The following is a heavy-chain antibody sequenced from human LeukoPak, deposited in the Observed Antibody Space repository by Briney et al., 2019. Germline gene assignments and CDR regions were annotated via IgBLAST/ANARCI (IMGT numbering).Heavy chain of an antibody. CDR1: GGSISSYY. CDR3: AGGVYGSGSYYNRWFDP. Sequence: KPSKTLSLTCTVSGGSISSYYWSWIRQPPGKGLEWIGYIYYSGSTNYNPSLKSRVTISVDTSKNQFSLKLSSVTAADTAVYYCAGGVYGSGSYYNRWFDPWGQGTLVTVSS. CDR2: IYYSGST. D-gene: IGHD3-10*01. V-gene: IGHV4-59*01. J-gene: IGHJ5*02.